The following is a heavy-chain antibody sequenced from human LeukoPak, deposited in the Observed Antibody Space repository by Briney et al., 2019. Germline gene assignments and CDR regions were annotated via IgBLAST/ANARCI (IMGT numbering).Heavy chain of an antibody. CDR1: GYSISSGHY. CDR2: IYHSGST. Sequence: SETLSLTCAVSGYSISSGHYWGWMRQPPGKGLEWMGSIYHSGSTYYYPSLKSRITMSVDTSKNQFSLKLTSVTAADTAVYYCARGPTTVTPLDYWGPGILVTVSS. CDR3: ARGPTTVTPLDY. V-gene: IGHV4-38-2*01. J-gene: IGHJ4*02. D-gene: IGHD4-17*01.